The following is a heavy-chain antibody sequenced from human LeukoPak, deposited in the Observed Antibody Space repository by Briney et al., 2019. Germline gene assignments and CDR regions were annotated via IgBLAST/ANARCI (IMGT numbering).Heavy chain of an antibody. CDR2: IYYSGST. D-gene: IGHD2-15*01. Sequence: SETLSLTCTVSGGSISSYYWSWIRQPPGMGLEWIGYIYYSGSTNYNPSLKSRVTISVDTSKNQFSLKLSSVTAADTAVYYCARDRFSGGSYYGMDVWGQGTTVTVSS. CDR1: GGSISSYY. V-gene: IGHV4-59*01. J-gene: IGHJ6*02. CDR3: ARDRFSGGSYYGMDV.